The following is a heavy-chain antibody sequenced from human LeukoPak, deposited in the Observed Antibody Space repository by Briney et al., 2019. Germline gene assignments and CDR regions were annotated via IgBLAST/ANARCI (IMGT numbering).Heavy chain of an antibody. CDR2: ISYDGGKK. CDR3: AKDRSKGSYGDDFDF. V-gene: IGHV3-30*18. CDR1: GFTFSSHD. D-gene: IGHD1-26*01. Sequence: GSSLRLSCAASGFTFSSHDMHWVRQAPGKGREWVAIISYDGGKKDYADSVKGRFTISRDNSKNTLYLQMNSLRPDNTAVYYCAKDRSKGSYGDDFDFWGQGTLVTVSS. J-gene: IGHJ4*02.